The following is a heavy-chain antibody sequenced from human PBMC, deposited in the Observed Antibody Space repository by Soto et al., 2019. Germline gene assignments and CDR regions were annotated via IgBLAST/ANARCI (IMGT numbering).Heavy chain of an antibody. CDR2: IYPGDSDT. CDR3: ERAVLNSGEGFDP. CDR1: GYSFTSYW. V-gene: IGHV5-51*01. J-gene: IGHJ5*02. D-gene: IGHD6-19*01. Sequence: GESLKISCKGSGYSFTSYWIGWVRQMPGKGLEWMGIIYPGDSDTRYSPSFQGQVTISADKSISTAYLQWSSLKASDTAMYYWERAVLNSGEGFDPWGQGTLVTVS.